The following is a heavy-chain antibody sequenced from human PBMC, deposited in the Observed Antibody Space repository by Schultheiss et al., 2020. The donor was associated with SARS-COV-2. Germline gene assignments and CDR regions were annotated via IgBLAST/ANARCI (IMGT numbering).Heavy chain of an antibody. Sequence: GGSLRLSCAASGFTFSSYAMHWVRQAPGKGLEWVAVISYDGSNKYYADSVKGRFTISRDNSKNTLYLQMNSLRAEDTAVYYCARSGGSFHEDYFDYWGQGTLVTVSS. V-gene: IGHV3-30-3*01. CDR2: ISYDGSNK. J-gene: IGHJ4*02. CDR3: ARSGGSFHEDYFDY. CDR1: GFTFSSYA. D-gene: IGHD2-15*01.